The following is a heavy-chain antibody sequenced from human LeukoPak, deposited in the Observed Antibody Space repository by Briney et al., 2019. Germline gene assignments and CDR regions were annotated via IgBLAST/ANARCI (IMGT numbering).Heavy chain of an antibody. D-gene: IGHD3-10*01. CDR3: AKGHYYGSGSLDY. J-gene: IGHJ4*02. CDR1: GFIFSDHY. V-gene: IGHV3-23*01. Sequence: GGSLRLSCAASGFIFSDHYMDWVRQAPGKGLEWVSAIGGRDGSTYYADSVKGRFTISRDNSKNTLYVQMNSLRAEDTAVYYCAKGHYYGSGSLDYWGQGTLVTVSS. CDR2: IGGRDGST.